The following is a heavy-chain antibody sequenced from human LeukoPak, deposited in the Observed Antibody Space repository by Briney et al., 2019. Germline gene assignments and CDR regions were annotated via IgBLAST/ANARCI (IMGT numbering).Heavy chain of an antibody. V-gene: IGHV3-23*01. CDR2: ISGSGGNT. J-gene: IGHJ4*02. Sequence: GGSLRLSCAASGFTFSNYAMSWVRQAPGEGLEWVSAISGSGGNTYYAHSVKGRFTISRDNSKNTLHLQMNSLRADDTAVYYCAKVRPRYGSGSYSNFDYWGQGTLVTVSS. CDR1: GFTFSNYA. CDR3: AKVRPRYGSGSYSNFDY. D-gene: IGHD3-10*01.